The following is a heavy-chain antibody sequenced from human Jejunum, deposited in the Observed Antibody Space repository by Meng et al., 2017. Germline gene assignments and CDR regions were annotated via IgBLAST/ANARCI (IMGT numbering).Heavy chain of an antibody. V-gene: IGHV4-59*01. CDR2: MYYSRSI. J-gene: IGHJ4*02. Sequence: SETLSLTCTVSGDSISTYYCSWFRQLPGKGLEWIGYMYYSRSIDYNPSLKSRVTISLDTPKNQFSLKLRSVTDADTAVYYCAGGEGSYYYRYWGQGSRVTGSS. CDR1: GDSISTYY. D-gene: IGHD3-10*01. CDR3: AGGEGSYYYRY.